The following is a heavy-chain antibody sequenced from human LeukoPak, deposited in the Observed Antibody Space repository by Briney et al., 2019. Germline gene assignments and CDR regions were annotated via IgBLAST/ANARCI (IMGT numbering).Heavy chain of an antibody. D-gene: IGHD2-21*02. Sequence: GGSLRLSCAASGFSINHYYMTWIRQTPGKGLDWVSVIYTSGSTNYGDSVKGSFTISRDNSKNTLYLQMNSLRADDTAIYYCARGQSYCGADCYSDWGQGTLVTVSS. CDR1: GFSINHYY. J-gene: IGHJ4*02. CDR2: IYTSGST. CDR3: ARGQSYCGADCYSD. V-gene: IGHV3-66*01.